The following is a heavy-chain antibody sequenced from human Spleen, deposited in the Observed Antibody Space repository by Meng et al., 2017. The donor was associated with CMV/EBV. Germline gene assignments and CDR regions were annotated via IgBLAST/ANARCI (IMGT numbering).Heavy chain of an antibody. CDR3: AKDDYYYGMDV. CDR1: GFTFNNYA. Sequence: GESLKISCAASGFTFNNYAMSWVRQAPGKGLEWVSGITGSGGSTYYAESVKGRFTISRDNSKNTLYLQMNSLRAEDTAVYYCAKDDYYYGMDVWGQGTTVTVSS. V-gene: IGHV3-23*01. CDR2: ITGSGGST. J-gene: IGHJ6*02.